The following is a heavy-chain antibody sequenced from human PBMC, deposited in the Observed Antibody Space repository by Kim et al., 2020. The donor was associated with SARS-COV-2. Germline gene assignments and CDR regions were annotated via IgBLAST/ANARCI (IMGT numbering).Heavy chain of an antibody. D-gene: IGHD4-4*01. CDR3: ARDPGGSKGY. CDR2: YI. V-gene: IGHV3-21*01. J-gene: IGHJ4*02. Sequence: YIDYADSVKGRCTISRDNAKNSLYLQMNSLRAEDTAVYYCARDPGGSKGYWGQGTLVTVSS.